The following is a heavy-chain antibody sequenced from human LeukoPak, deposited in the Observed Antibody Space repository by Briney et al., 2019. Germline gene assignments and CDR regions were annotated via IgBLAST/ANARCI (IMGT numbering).Heavy chain of an antibody. J-gene: IGHJ6*02. V-gene: IGHV6-1*01. CDR3: AREQIGGSGSYYYYYYYGMDV. Sequence: SQTLSLTCAISGDSVSSKSTTWNWIRQSPSRGLEWLGRTYYTSKWYNDYAVSVKSRITINPDTSKNQFSLQLNSVTPEDTAVYYCAREQIGGSGSYYYYYYYGMDVWGQGTTVTVSS. D-gene: IGHD3-10*01. CDR2: TYYTSKWYN. CDR1: GDSVSSKSTT.